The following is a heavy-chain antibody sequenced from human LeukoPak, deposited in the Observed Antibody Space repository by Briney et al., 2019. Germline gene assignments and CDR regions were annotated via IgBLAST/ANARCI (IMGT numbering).Heavy chain of an antibody. D-gene: IGHD3-3*01. V-gene: IGHV4-59*01. J-gene: IGHJ6*02. CDR1: GGSISSYY. CDR3: ARDSRNDFWSGYYKTLYYYYGMDV. Sequence: KSSETLSLTCTVSGGSISSYYWSWIRQPPGKGLEWIGYIYYSGTTNYNPSLKSRVTISVDTSKNQFSLKLSSVTAADTAVYYCARDSRNDFWSGYYKTLYYYYGMDVWGQGTTVTVSS. CDR2: IYYSGTT.